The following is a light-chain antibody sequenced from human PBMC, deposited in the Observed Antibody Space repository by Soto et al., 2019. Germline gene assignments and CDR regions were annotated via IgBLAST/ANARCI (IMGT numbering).Light chain of an antibody. J-gene: IGKJ5*01. Sequence: EIVMTDSPATLSVSPGERATLSCRASQSVRSNLSLYQHKPGQAPRLLIYGASSRPTDIPARFSGSGSGTDFTLTISSLEPEDFALYYCQQRSNWPITFGQGTRLEI. V-gene: IGKV3-11*01. CDR1: QSVRSN. CDR2: GAS. CDR3: QQRSNWPIT.